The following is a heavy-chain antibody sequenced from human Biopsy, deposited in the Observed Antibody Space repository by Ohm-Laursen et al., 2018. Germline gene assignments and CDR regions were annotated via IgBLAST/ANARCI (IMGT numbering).Heavy chain of an antibody. Sequence: SVKVSCKASGYSFTKYYINWVRQAPGQGLEWMGIINPTGGTTSYAEKFQGRVTLTRDTSMGTVYLELNSLIYEDTALYYCARDETGSSVFGPYYYGMDVWGQGTTVTVSS. J-gene: IGHJ6*02. CDR1: GYSFTKYY. CDR2: INPTGGTT. CDR3: ARDETGSSVFGPYYYGMDV. D-gene: IGHD3-9*01. V-gene: IGHV1-46*01.